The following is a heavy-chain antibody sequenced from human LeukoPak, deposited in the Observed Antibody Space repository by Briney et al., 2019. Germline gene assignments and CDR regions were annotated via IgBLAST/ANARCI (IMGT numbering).Heavy chain of an antibody. D-gene: IGHD6-6*01. CDR1: GFTFSSYA. Sequence: GGSLRLSCAASGFTFSSYAMHWVRQAPGKGLEWVSVIYSGGSTYYADSVKGRFTISRDNAKNSVYLQMSSLRAEDTAVYYCARDDPSMIAALHYWGQGTLVTVSS. CDR2: IYSGGST. CDR3: ARDDPSMIAALHY. V-gene: IGHV3-66*01. J-gene: IGHJ4*02.